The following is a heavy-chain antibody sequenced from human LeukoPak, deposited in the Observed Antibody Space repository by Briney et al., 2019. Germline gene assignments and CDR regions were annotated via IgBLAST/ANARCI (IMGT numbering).Heavy chain of an antibody. CDR3: ARRTSGDSSMDV. Sequence: SETLSLTCTVSGGSISSYYWSWIRQPPGKGLEWIGYIYCSGSTNYNPSLKSRVTISVDTSKNQFSLKLSSVTAADTAVYYCARRTSGDSSMDVWGQGTTVTVSS. CDR2: IYCSGST. J-gene: IGHJ6*02. CDR1: GGSISSYY. D-gene: IGHD3-16*01. V-gene: IGHV4-59*01.